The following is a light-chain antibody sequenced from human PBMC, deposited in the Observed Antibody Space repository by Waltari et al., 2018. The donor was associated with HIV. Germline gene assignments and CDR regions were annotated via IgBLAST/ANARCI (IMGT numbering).Light chain of an antibody. J-gene: IGLJ2*01. CDR2: RDN. CDR1: ALPKQY. CDR3: RSAHITNIWV. V-gene: IGLV3-25*03. Sequence: SSDLTQPPSLSLSPGQTARSTCSGDALPKQYVYWYQQKPGQAPVLIISRDNERPSGVPDRFSGSRSGTTATATLTISGVQTEDEADYYCRSAHITNIWVVGGGTKLTVL.